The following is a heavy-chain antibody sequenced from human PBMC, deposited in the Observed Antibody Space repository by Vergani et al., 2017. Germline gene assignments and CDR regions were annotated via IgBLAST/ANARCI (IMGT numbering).Heavy chain of an antibody. CDR2: ISGSGGST. J-gene: IGHJ4*02. CDR1: GFTFSSYA. CDR3: AKXWVTICGGDCYYDY. V-gene: IGHV3-23*04. Sequence: EVQLVESGGGLVQPGGSLRLSCAASGFTFSSYAMSWVRQAPGKGLEWVSAISGSGGSTYYADSVKGRFTISRDNSKNTLYLQMNSLRAEDTAVYYCAKXWVTICGGDCYYDYWGQGTLVTVSS. D-gene: IGHD2-21*02.